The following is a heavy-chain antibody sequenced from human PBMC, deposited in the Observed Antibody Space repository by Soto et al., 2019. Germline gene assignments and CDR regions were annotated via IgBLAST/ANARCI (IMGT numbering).Heavy chain of an antibody. D-gene: IGHD2-8*02. Sequence: QVQLQQWGAGLLKPSETLSLTCAVYGGSFSGYYWTWIRQPPGTGLEWIGEINHSGGTNYNPSPTGLVTISVDTSKNQFSLNLTSVTAADTAVYYCARYKITGLFDYWGQGTLVTVSS. V-gene: IGHV4-34*01. CDR2: INHSGGT. J-gene: IGHJ4*02. CDR3: ARYKITGLFDY. CDR1: GGSFSGYY.